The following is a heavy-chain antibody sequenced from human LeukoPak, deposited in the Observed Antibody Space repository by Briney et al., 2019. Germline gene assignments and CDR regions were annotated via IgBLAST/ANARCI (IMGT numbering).Heavy chain of an antibody. D-gene: IGHD3-22*01. Sequence: ASVKVSCKTSGYTFTTYGISWVRQAPGQGLEWMGWINAYNGNTIYAQKLQGRVTMTTDTSASTAYMELRSLRSDDTAVFFCVRGLAPYFHDSNGYYGDAYDLWGQGTMVTVSS. CDR1: GYTFTTYG. CDR3: VRGLAPYFHDSNGYYGDAYDL. V-gene: IGHV1-18*01. J-gene: IGHJ3*01. CDR2: INAYNGNT.